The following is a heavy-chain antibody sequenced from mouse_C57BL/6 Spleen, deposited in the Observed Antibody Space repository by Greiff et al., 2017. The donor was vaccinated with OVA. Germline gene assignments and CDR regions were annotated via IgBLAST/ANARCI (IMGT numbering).Heavy chain of an antibody. CDR1: GFTFSDYG. J-gene: IGHJ4*01. Sequence: EVQGVESGGGLVKPGGSLKLSCAASGFTFSDYGMHWVRQAPEKGLEWVAYISRGSSTSYYADTVKGRFTISTDNAKNTLFLQMTSLRSEDTAMYYCAVITTVYYAMDYWGQGTSVTVSS. D-gene: IGHD1-1*01. CDR2: ISRGSSTS. CDR3: AVITTVYYAMDY. V-gene: IGHV5-17*01.